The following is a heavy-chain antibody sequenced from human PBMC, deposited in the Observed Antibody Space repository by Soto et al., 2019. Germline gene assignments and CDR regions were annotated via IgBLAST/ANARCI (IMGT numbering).Heavy chain of an antibody. CDR3: AATNTAGAPVY. V-gene: IGHV1-58*01. CDR1: GFTFESSV. Sequence: VASVKVSCKASGFTFESSVVHWVRQARGQRLEWIGWIVVDTGNTNYAQKVQERVTISRDMSTTTAYMELSSLRSEDTAVYYCAATNTAGAPVYWGQGTQVTVSS. J-gene: IGHJ4*02. CDR2: IVVDTGNT. D-gene: IGHD1-26*01.